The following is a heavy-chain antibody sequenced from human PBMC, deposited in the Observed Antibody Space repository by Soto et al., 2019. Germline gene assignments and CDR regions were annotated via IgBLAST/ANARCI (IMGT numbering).Heavy chain of an antibody. V-gene: IGHV1-2*02. D-gene: IGHD6-25*01. CDR3: ARGRSSGWDYVDDPFDI. CDR1: GYTFTGYY. J-gene: IGHJ3*02. CDR2: ISLNSGDT. Sequence: QVQLVQSGAEVKKPGASVKVSCKASGYTFTGYYLHWVRQAPGQGLEWMGWISLNSGDTRNAQKLQGRVSMTTGTSANTVFLELRSLRADDTALYFCARGRSSGWDYVDDPFDIWGQGTLITVSS.